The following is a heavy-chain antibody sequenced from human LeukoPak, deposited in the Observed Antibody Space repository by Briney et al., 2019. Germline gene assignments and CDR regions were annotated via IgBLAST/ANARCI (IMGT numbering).Heavy chain of an antibody. Sequence: PGGSLRLSCAASGFTFSDYYMSWIRQAPGKGLEWVSYISSSGSTIYYADSVKGRFTISRDNAKNSLYLQMNSLRAEDTAVYYCAVGSHPSGEYYYYYYGMDVWGQGTSVTVSS. V-gene: IGHV3-11*01. CDR1: GFTFSDYY. J-gene: IGHJ6*02. CDR2: ISSSGSTI. D-gene: IGHD1-26*01. CDR3: AVGSHPSGEYYYYYYGMDV.